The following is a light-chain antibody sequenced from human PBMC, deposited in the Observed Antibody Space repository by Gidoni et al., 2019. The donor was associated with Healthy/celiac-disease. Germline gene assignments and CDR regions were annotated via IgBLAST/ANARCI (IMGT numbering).Light chain of an antibody. CDR2: GAS. Sequence: EIVLTQSPGTLSLSPGARATLSCRASQSVSSSYLAWYQQKPGQAPRLLIYGASSRATGIPDRFSGSGSGTDFTLTISRLEPEDFAVYYCQQYGSSPRTFXQXTKVEIK. J-gene: IGKJ1*01. CDR3: QQYGSSPRT. V-gene: IGKV3-20*01. CDR1: QSVSSSY.